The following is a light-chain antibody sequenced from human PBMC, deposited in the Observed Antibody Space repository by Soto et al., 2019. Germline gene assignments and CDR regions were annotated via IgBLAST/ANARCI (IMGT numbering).Light chain of an antibody. Sequence: ETVLTQSPGTLSLSPGERATLSCRASQSVSSNYLVWYQHIPGQAPILLIYGASTRASGIPDRFSGSGSWTDFTLTISRLEPEDFAVYYCQQFDRSLPSWTFGQGTKVE. V-gene: IGKV3-20*01. CDR1: QSVSSNY. J-gene: IGKJ1*01. CDR3: QQFDRSLPSWT. CDR2: GAS.